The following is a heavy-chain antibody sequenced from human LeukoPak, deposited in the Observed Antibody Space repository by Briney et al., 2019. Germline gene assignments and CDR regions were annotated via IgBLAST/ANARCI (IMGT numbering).Heavy chain of an antibody. V-gene: IGHV1-2*02. Sequence: ASVKVSCKASGYTFTGYYMHWVRQAPGQGLEWMGWINPNNGDTHYAQKFQGTVTMTRDTSISTACMELSSLRSDDTAVYYCARGVAGVYFYYYMDVWGKGTTVTVSS. J-gene: IGHJ6*03. D-gene: IGHD1-14*01. CDR1: GYTFTGYY. CDR2: INPNNGDT. CDR3: ARGVAGVYFYYYMDV.